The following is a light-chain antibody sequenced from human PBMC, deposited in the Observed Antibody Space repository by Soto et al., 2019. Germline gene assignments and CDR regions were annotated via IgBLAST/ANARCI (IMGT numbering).Light chain of an antibody. J-gene: IGLJ3*02. CDR2: NTN. CDR3: LLYVGSGIHWV. Sequence: QTVVTQEPSFSVSPGGTITLTCGLSSGSVSTNNYPSWYQQTPGQAPRTLIYNTNTRSSGVPDRFSGSILGNQAALTITGAQADDECDYYCLLYVGSGIHWVFGGGTKHTVL. CDR1: SGSVSTNNY. V-gene: IGLV8-61*01.